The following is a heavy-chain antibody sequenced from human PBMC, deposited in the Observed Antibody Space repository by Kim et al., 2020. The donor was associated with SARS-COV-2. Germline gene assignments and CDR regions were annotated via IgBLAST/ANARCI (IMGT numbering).Heavy chain of an antibody. Sequence: IKYADSVKGRVTLSRDNAKNSLYLQMNSLRAEDTAVYYCARESDVAGNDYWGQGTLVTVSS. J-gene: IGHJ4*02. D-gene: IGHD6-19*01. CDR2: I. V-gene: IGHV3-48*03. CDR3: ARESDVAGNDY.